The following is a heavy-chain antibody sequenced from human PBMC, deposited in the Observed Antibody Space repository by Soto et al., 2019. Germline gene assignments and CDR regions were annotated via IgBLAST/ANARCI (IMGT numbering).Heavy chain of an antibody. CDR3: ASGIQLWLRRINNGYSG. D-gene: IGHD5-18*01. J-gene: IGHJ4*02. CDR2: IIPMFGTA. Sequence: SVKVSCKAPGGTFSTYAISWVRQAPGQGLEWMGGIIPMFGTANYAQRFQDRVAITADESTNTVYMELSSLRSEDTAVYFCASGIQLWLRRINNGYSGWGQGTLVTVS. CDR1: GGTFSTYA. V-gene: IGHV1-69*01.